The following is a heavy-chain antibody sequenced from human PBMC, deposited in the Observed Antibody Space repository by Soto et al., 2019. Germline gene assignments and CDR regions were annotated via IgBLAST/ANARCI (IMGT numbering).Heavy chain of an antibody. J-gene: IGHJ4*02. CDR3: ARDRGGYGRYDY. Sequence: QVQLLESGPGLVKPSQTLSLTCTVSGGSISSGDFYWTWIRQPAGKGLEWIGYIYYSGATYYNPSLESRVTMSVDTSKNQFSLRLSSVTAADTAVYYCARDRGGYGRYDYWGQGTLVTVSS. CDR1: GGSISSGDFY. CDR2: IYYSGAT. D-gene: IGHD5-12*01. V-gene: IGHV4-30-4*01.